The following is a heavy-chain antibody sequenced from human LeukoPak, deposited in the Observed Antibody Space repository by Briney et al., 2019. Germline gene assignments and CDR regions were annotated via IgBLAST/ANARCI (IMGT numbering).Heavy chain of an antibody. Sequence: GGSLRLSCAASGFNFSSYAMRWLRQAPGKGLEWVSAISGSGGSTYYADSVKGRFTISRDNSKNTLYLQMNSLRAEDTAVYYCAKGRDYAYATNGFDHWGQGTLVTVSS. D-gene: IGHD3-16*01. V-gene: IGHV3-23*01. J-gene: IGHJ5*02. CDR1: GFNFSSYA. CDR3: AKGRDYAYATNGFDH. CDR2: ISGSGGST.